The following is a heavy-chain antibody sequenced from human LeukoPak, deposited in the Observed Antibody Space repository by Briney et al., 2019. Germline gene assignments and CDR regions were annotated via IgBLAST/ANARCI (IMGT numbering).Heavy chain of an antibody. J-gene: IGHJ4*02. CDR1: GYTFTSYH. Sequence: ASVKVSCKASGYTFTSYHLHWVRQAPGQGLEWMGIINPSGGSPNYAQKFQGRVTMTRDMSTSTVNMELSSLRSEDTAVYYCARVVKIQTYDFWSGYSYYFDYWGQGTLVTVSS. V-gene: IGHV1-46*01. CDR2: INPSGGSP. D-gene: IGHD3-3*01. CDR3: ARVVKIQTYDFWSGYSYYFDY.